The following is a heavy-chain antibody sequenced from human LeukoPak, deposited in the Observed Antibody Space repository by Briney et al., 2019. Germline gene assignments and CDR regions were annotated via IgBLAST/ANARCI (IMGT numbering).Heavy chain of an antibody. Sequence: SDTLSLTCAVYGGSFSGYYWKWIRQPPGKGLEWIGENNHSGSTNYNPSRKSRVTISVDTSKNQFSPKLSSVTAADTAVYYCGISGMAPNDYWGQGTLVTVSS. J-gene: IGHJ4*02. D-gene: IGHD5-24*01. CDR3: GISGMAPNDY. CDR1: GGSFSGYY. CDR2: NNHSGST. V-gene: IGHV4-34*01.